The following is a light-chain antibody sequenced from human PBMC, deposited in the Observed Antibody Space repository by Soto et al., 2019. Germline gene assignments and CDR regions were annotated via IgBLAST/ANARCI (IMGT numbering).Light chain of an antibody. CDR3: QQYNYWPPMYT. CDR2: DAS. CDR1: QGISSA. V-gene: IGKV3-15*01. J-gene: IGKJ2*01. Sequence: TQSPSSLSASVGDRVTITCRASQGISSALAWYQQKPGQTPRLLLYDASTRATGIPARFSGSGSGTEFTLTISSLQSEDFAVYYCQQYNYWPPMYTFGQGTKLEIK.